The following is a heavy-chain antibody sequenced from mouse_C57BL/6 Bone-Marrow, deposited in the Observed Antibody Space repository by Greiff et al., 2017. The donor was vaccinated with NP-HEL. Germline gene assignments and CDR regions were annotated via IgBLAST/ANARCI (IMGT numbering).Heavy chain of an antibody. D-gene: IGHD1-1*01. J-gene: IGHJ4*01. CDR3: ARTTTVVAPYAMDY. Sequence: EVQRVESEGGLVQPGSSMKLSCTASGFTFSDYYMAWVRQVPEKGLEWVANINYDGSSTYYLDSLKSRFIISRDNAKNILYLQMSSLKSEDTATYYCARTTTVVAPYAMDYWGQGTSVTVSS. V-gene: IGHV5-16*01. CDR1: GFTFSDYY. CDR2: INYDGSST.